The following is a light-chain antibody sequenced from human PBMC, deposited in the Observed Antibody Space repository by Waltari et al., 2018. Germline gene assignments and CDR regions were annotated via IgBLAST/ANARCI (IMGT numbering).Light chain of an antibody. J-gene: IGKJ1*01. CDR2: KAS. CDR1: QSISTW. Sequence: DIQMTQSPSTLSASVGDRVTITCRASQSISTWLAWYQQKPGKAPNLRIYKASALESGVPSRFSGSGSATDFTLTISGLQPDDFATDFCQQYNTFPWTFGQGTKVEIK. CDR3: QQYNTFPWT. V-gene: IGKV1-5*03.